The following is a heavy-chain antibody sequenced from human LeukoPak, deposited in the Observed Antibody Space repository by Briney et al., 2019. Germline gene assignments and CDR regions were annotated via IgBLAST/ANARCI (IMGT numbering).Heavy chain of an antibody. CDR2: LKQDGSDN. CDR3: ARRYFDY. J-gene: IGHJ4*02. V-gene: IGHV3-7*01. Sequence: GGSLRLSCAASGFTFSGYCMRCVREAPGKGLEWVANLKQDGSDNYYADSVKGRFTLSRDTAKNSLFLQMNSLRAEDTAVYYCARRYFDYWGQGTLVTVSS. CDR1: GFTFSGYC.